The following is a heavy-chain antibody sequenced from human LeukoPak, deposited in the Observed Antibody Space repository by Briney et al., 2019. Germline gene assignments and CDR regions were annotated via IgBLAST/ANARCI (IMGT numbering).Heavy chain of an antibody. J-gene: IGHJ5*02. Sequence: PGGSLRLSCAASGFTFSSYAMHWVRQAPGKGLEWVAVISYDGSNKYYADSVKGRSTISRDNSKNTLYLQMNSLRAEDTAVYYCARDLNLSHPYDYVWGTSHHFDPWGQGTLVTVSS. D-gene: IGHD3-16*01. V-gene: IGHV3-30-3*01. CDR2: ISYDGSNK. CDR3: ARDLNLSHPYDYVWGTSHHFDP. CDR1: GFTFSSYA.